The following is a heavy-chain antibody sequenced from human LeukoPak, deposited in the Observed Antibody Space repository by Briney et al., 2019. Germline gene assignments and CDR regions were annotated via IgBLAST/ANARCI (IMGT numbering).Heavy chain of an antibody. CDR2: INPSGGST. Sequence: ASVKVSCKASGYTFTSYYMHWVRQAPGQGLECMGIINPSGGSTSYAQKFQGRVTMTRDMSTSTVYMELSSLRSEDTAVYYCASVPIAATRTDYFDYWGQGTLVTVSS. D-gene: IGHD6-13*01. CDR1: GYTFTSYY. V-gene: IGHV1-46*01. CDR3: ASVPIAATRTDYFDY. J-gene: IGHJ4*02.